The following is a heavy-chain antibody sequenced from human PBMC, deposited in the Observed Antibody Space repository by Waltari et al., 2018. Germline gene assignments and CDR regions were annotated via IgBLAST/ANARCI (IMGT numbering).Heavy chain of an antibody. CDR1: GFTFSSYA. CDR3: AKDRLGAYCGGDCYSDWFDP. Sequence: EVQLVESGGGLVQPGGSLRLSCAASGFTFSSYAMSWVRQAPGKGLEWVSAISGSGGSTYYADAVNGRFTISRDNSKNTLYLQMNSLRAEDTAVYYCAKDRLGAYCGGDCYSDWFDPWGQGTLVTVSS. D-gene: IGHD2-21*01. CDR2: ISGSGGST. V-gene: IGHV3-23*04. J-gene: IGHJ5*02.